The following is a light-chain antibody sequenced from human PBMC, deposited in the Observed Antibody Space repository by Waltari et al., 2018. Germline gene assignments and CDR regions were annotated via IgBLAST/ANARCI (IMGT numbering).Light chain of an antibody. CDR1: QSIISY. CDR2: AAH. Sequence: DIQMTQSPSSLSASVGDRVTITCRASQSIISYLHWYQQKPGKPPKRPIYAAHSLQSAVPSRFSGSGSGTDFTLTISSLQPEDFATYYCQQSYSTPSFGQGTRLEIK. J-gene: IGKJ5*01. CDR3: QQSYSTPS. V-gene: IGKV1-39*01.